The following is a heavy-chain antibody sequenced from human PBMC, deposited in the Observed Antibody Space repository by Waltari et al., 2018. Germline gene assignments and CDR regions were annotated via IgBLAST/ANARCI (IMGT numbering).Heavy chain of an antibody. CDR3: ARVPTVVLSLAVYFDY. CDR2: SSSSSRAI. J-gene: IGHJ4*02. D-gene: IGHD4-17*01. CDR1: GFTFSAYA. V-gene: IGHV3-48*01. Sequence: LVESGGGLAQPGRSLRLSCIASGFTFSAYAMNWVRQAPGKGLEWVSYSSSSSRAIYYADYVKGRFTISRDNANNSLYLQMNSLRAEDTAIYYCARVPTVVLSLAVYFDYWGQGSLVTVSS.